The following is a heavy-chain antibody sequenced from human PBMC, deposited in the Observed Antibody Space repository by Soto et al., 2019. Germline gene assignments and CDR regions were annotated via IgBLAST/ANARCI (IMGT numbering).Heavy chain of an antibody. Sequence: QFQLVQSGTEVKKPGASVKVSCKTSGYKFINYAISWTRQAPGQGLEWMGWISPYSGNKKYAQKFQGRVTMTTDTSTSTAYMELRSLRSDDTAIYYCARVYVATVTTGGDYWGQGSLVTVP. CDR3: ARVYVATVTTGGDY. D-gene: IGHD4-17*01. CDR2: ISPYSGNK. CDR1: GYKFINYA. V-gene: IGHV1-18*01. J-gene: IGHJ4*02.